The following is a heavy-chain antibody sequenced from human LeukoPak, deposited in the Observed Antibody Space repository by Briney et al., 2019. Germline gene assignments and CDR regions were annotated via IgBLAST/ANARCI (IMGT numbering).Heavy chain of an antibody. D-gene: IGHD6-19*01. Sequence: PGGSLRLSCAPSGFTVSSNYMSWVGQAPGKGLEWGSVIYKDGRTYYADSVKGRFTISRDNSKNTVYLQMNRLRAEDTAVYYCARDPGDSSGWLYGMDVWGQGTTVTVSS. V-gene: IGHV3-66*01. J-gene: IGHJ6*02. CDR2: IYKDGRT. CDR1: GFTVSSNY. CDR3: ARDPGDSSGWLYGMDV.